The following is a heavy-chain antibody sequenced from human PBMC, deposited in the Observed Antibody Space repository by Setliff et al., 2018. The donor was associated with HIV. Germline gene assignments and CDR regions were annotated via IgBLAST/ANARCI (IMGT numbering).Heavy chain of an antibody. V-gene: IGHV4-39*01. CDR3: ARHRSYGDYDPNWFDP. Sequence: AGTLSLTCTVSGGSISSASYFWGWIRQSPGRGLEWIGSVYYSGSTYYNPSLRSRITISVDMSKNQFSLKLNSVTAADTAIYYCARHRSYGDYDPNWFDPWGRGTLVTVSS. J-gene: IGHJ5*02. CDR1: GGSISSASYF. CDR2: VYYSGST. D-gene: IGHD4-17*01.